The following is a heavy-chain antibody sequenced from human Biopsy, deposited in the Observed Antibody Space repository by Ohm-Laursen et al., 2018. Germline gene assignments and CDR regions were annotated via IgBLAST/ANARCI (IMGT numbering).Heavy chain of an antibody. J-gene: IGHJ5*02. D-gene: IGHD4-17*01. CDR2: IIPLFGAP. CDR3: ARLAQIYGDSPFDP. CDR1: GGTFNSHV. V-gene: IGHV1-69*01. Sequence: SSVKVSCKVSGGTFNSHVITWVRQAPGQGLEWMGGIIPLFGAPNYAQKFQGRLTITADESKSTTYMELSSLRSEDTAVYYCARLAQIYGDSPFDPWGQGTLVTVSS.